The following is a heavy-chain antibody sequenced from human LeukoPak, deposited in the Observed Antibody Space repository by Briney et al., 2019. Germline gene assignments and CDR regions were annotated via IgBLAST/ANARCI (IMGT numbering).Heavy chain of an antibody. J-gene: IGHJ5*02. CDR3: ARVGGSGSDGLDP. CDR1: GGSISSSCYY. Sequence: PSESLSLTCTVAGGSISSSCYYWGWIRQPRGNGLDWIGSIYYSWSTYYNPSRKSRVTISVDTSNNQFSLKLSSLTAADTAVYYCARVGGSGSDGLDPWGKGTLVPVSS. V-gene: IGHV4-39*01. D-gene: IGHD3-10*01. CDR2: IYYSWST.